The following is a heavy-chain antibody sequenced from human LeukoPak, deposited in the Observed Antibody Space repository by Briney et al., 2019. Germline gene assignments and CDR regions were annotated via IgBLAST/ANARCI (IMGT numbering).Heavy chain of an antibody. CDR2: IIPIFGTA. J-gene: IGHJ3*02. CDR3: AADPRYCSSTSCRSSGAFDM. CDR1: GGTFSSYA. Sequence: SVKVSCKASGGTFSSYAISWVRQAPGQGLEWMGGIIPIFGTANYAQKFQGRVTITTDESTSTAYMELSSLRSEDTAVYYCAADPRYCSSTSCRSSGAFDMWGQGTMVTVSS. D-gene: IGHD2-2*01. V-gene: IGHV1-69*05.